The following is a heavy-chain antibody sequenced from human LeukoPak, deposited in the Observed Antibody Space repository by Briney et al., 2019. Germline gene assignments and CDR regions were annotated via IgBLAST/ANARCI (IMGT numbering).Heavy chain of an antibody. CDR3: ARGGEAEQWTRWFDP. CDR1: GYSFTDYY. Sequence: ASVKVSCKTSGYSFTDYYMHWVRQAPGQGLEWMGWINPYSGGTNYAQKFQGRVTMTRDTSIRTAYMELSSLTSDDTAAYYCARGGEAEQWTRWFDPWGRGTLVTVSS. J-gene: IGHJ5*02. D-gene: IGHD6-19*01. CDR2: INPYSGGT. V-gene: IGHV1-2*02.